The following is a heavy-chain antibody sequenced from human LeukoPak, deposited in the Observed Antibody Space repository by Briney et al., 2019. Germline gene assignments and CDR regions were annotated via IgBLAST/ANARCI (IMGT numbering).Heavy chain of an antibody. CDR3: ARGMVKINYYMDV. CDR2: TYYRSKWYN. V-gene: IGHV6-1*01. D-gene: IGHD4-23*01. J-gene: IGHJ6*03. CDR1: GDSVSSNSAA. Sequence: SQTLSLTCAISGDSVSSNSAAWNWIRQSPSRGLEWLGRTYYRSKWYNDYTVSMRSRITINPDTSNNPFSLQLNSVTPEDTAVYYCARGMVKINYYMDVWGKGTTVTVSS.